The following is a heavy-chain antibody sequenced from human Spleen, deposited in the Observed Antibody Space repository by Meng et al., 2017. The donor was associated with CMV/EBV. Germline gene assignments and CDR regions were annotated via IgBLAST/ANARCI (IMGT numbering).Heavy chain of an antibody. D-gene: IGHD1-1*01. V-gene: IGHV3-7*01. Sequence: GESLKISCAASGFTFSSYWMSWVRQAPGKGLEWVANIKQDGSEKYYVDSVKGRFTISRDNAKNSLYLQMNSLRAEDTAVYCCARRETGTTSYFDYWGQGTLVTVSS. J-gene: IGHJ4*02. CDR2: IKQDGSEK. CDR3: ARRETGTTSYFDY. CDR1: GFTFSSYW.